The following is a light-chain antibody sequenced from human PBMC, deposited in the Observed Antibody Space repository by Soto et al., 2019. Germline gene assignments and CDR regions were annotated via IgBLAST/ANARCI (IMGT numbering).Light chain of an antibody. CDR2: AAS. CDR1: QGIGNY. J-gene: IGKJ3*01. V-gene: IGKV1-9*01. Sequence: IQLTQSPSSLSASVGERVTITCRASQGIGNYLAWYQQKPGKAPRLLIYAASTLHSGVPSRFSGSGSGTDFTLTISSLQPEDFATYYCRQLNSYHFTFGPGTRVDIK. CDR3: RQLNSYHFT.